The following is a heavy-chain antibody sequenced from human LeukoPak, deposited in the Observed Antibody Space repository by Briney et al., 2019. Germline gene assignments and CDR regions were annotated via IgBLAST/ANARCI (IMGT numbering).Heavy chain of an antibody. Sequence: LSLTCAVYGGSFSGYYWSWIRQAPGKGLEWVSYISSSGSTIYYADSVKGRFTISRDNAKNSLYLQMNSLRAEDTAVYYCARDYPPGGSYPIDYWGQGTLVTVSS. V-gene: IGHV3-11*01. CDR2: ISSSGSTI. D-gene: IGHD1-26*01. J-gene: IGHJ4*02. CDR3: ARDYPPGGSYPIDY. CDR1: GGSFSGYY.